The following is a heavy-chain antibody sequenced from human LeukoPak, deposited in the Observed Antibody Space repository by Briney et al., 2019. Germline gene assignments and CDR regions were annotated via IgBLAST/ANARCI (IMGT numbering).Heavy chain of an antibody. CDR1: GGSISSDSYY. CDR3: ARVPGGALNWFDP. Sequence: SETLSLTCTVSGGSISSDSYYWSWIRQPAGKGLEWIGHIYTSGNTDYNPSLKSRVTISVDTSKNQFSLKLSSVTAADTAVYYCARVPGGALNWFDPWGQGTLVTVSS. J-gene: IGHJ5*02. CDR2: IYTSGNT. D-gene: IGHD1-1*01. V-gene: IGHV4-61*09.